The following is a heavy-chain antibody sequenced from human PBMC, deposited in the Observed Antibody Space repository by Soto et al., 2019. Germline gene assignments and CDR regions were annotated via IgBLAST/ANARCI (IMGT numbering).Heavy chain of an antibody. J-gene: IGHJ6*03. CDR2: TRNKANSYTT. CDR1: GFTFSDHY. Sequence: EVQLVESGGGLVQPGGSLRLSCAASGFTFSDHYMDWVRQAPGKGLEWVGRTRNKANSYTTEYAASVKGRFTISRDDSKNSLYLQMNSLKTEDTAVYYCAREPLVVVVAAYYYMDVWGKGTTVTVSS. D-gene: IGHD2-15*01. CDR3: AREPLVVVVAAYYYMDV. V-gene: IGHV3-72*01.